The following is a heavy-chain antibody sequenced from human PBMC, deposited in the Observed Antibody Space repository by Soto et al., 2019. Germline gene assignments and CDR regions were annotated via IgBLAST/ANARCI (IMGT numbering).Heavy chain of an antibody. Sequence: QVQLVQSGAEVKKPGASVKVSCKAPRYIFTAYFMHWVRQAPGQGLEWMGWINPNNGSTHYGLSFQGRVTMTRDTSVSTAYMELSSLRSDDTAVYYCASHDPGARFDPWGQGTLVIVSS. CDR1: RYIFTAYF. CDR2: INPNNGST. CDR3: ASHDPGARFDP. D-gene: IGHD1-1*01. J-gene: IGHJ5*02. V-gene: IGHV1-2*02.